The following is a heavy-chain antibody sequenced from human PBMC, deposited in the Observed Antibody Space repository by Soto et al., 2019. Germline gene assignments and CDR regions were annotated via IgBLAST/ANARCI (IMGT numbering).Heavy chain of an antibody. CDR2: INHSGST. Sequence: QVQLQQWGAGLLKPSETLSLTCAVYRGSFSGYYWSWIRQPPGKGLEWIGEINHSGSTNYNPSLKSRVTITEDTSKNQFSLKPSFLTAADSAVYYFARRGRYYYGSGSYYSGRQRRDVWGQGPRVTVSS. V-gene: IGHV4-34*01. CDR3: ARRGRYYYGSGSYYSGRQRRDV. J-gene: IGHJ6*02. CDR1: RGSFSGYY. D-gene: IGHD3-10*01.